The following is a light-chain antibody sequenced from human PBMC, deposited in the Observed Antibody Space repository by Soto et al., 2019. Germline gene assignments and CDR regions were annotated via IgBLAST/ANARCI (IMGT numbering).Light chain of an antibody. J-gene: IGKJ5*01. CDR2: WAS. Sequence: DIVMTQSPDSLAVSLGERAAINCKSGQSVLSSSNNLNYIAWYQQKPGQPPKLLIYWASTRESGVPDRFSGSGSGTDFTLTISSLQAEDVAVYYCQQYYTTPAITFGQGTRLEIK. V-gene: IGKV4-1*01. CDR3: QQYYTTPAIT. CDR1: QSVLSSSNNLNY.